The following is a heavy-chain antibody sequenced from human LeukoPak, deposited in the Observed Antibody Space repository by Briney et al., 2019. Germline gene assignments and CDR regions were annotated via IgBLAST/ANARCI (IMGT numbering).Heavy chain of an antibody. V-gene: IGHV3-15*01. CDR3: TTGKRLLFGFDY. CDR1: GFTFSNAW. CDR2: IKSKTDGGTT. J-gene: IGHJ4*02. Sequence: GGSLRLSCAASGFTFSNAWMSWVRQAPGKGLEWVGRIKSKTDGGTTDYAAPVKGRLTISRDDSKNTLYLQMNSLKTEDTAVYYCTTGKRLLFGFDYWGQGTLVTVS. D-gene: IGHD2-15*01.